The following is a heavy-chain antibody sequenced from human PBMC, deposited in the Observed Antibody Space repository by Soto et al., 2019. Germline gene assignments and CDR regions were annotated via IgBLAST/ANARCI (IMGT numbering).Heavy chain of an antibody. CDR1: GFTFSSYS. J-gene: IGHJ6*02. CDR2: ISSSSSYI. D-gene: IGHD2-15*01. CDR3: ARECSGGSCYYYYGMDV. Sequence: PGGSLRLSCAASGFTFSSYSMNWVRQAPGKGLEWVSSISSSSSYIYYADSVKGRFTISRDNAKNSLYLQMNSLRAEDTAVYYCARECSGGSCYYYYGMDVWGQGTTVTVSS. V-gene: IGHV3-21*01.